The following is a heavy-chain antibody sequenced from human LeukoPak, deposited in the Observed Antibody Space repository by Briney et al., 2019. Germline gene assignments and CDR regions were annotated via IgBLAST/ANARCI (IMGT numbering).Heavy chain of an antibody. V-gene: IGHV1-18*01. CDR2: ISAYNGNT. CDR3: ARDQTLGVVNI. Sequence: GASVKVPCKASGYTFTSYGISWVRQAPGQGLEWMGWISAYNGNTNYAQKLQGRVTMTTDTSTGTAYMELRSLRSDDTAVYYCARDQTLGVVNIWGQGTLVTVSS. J-gene: IGHJ4*02. D-gene: IGHD3-3*01. CDR1: GYTFTSYG.